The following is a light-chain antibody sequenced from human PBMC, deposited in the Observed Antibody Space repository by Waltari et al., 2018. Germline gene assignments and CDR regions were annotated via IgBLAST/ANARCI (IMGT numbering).Light chain of an antibody. Sequence: EIVLTQSPVTLSVSTGESVTLSCRASQSIDLQLAGYQQRPGQAPRLVISDASYRATVIPARFSGSGAGTDFTLTISSLEPEDIATYYCQQRSRWPLTFGGGTKVEF. CDR3: QQRSRWPLT. J-gene: IGKJ4*02. CDR1: QSIDLQ. V-gene: IGKV3-11*01. CDR2: DAS.